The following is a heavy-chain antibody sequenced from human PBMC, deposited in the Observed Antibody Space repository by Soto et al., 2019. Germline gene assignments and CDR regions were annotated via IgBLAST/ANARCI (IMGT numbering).Heavy chain of an antibody. D-gene: IGHD6-13*01. Sequence: EVQLVESGGGLVQPGGSLRLSCAVSGFTFSTYWMHWVRQAPGKGLVWVSGIASGASGTNYADSVKGRFTIFRDNAQNTQYLQTNSLTAEDTAVYYCARGSRRISSWYAALDCWVQGTMVTVSS. CDR1: GFTFSTYW. V-gene: IGHV3-74*01. CDR2: IASGASGT. J-gene: IGHJ4*02. CDR3: ARGSRRISSWYAALDC.